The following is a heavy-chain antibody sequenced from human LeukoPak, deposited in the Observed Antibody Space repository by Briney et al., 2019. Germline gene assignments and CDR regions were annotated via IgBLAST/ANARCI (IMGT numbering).Heavy chain of an antibody. D-gene: IGHD6-6*01. J-gene: IGHJ4*02. CDR2: ISSNGGST. V-gene: IGHV3-64*01. CDR3: ARVSQHSKRDSSYDY. CDR1: GFTFSSYA. Sequence: PGGSLRLSCAASGFTFSSYAMHWVRQAPEKGLEYVSAISSNGGSTYYANSVKGRFTISRDNSKNTLYLQMGSLRAEDMAVYYCARVSQHSKRDSSYDYWGQGTLVTVSS.